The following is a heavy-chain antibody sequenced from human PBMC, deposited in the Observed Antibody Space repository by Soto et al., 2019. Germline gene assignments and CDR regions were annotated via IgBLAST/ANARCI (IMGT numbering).Heavy chain of an antibody. CDR3: ARKGIVVVPAAGQYYYYYYGMDV. D-gene: IGHD2-2*01. J-gene: IGHJ6*02. CDR2: ISAYNGNT. Sequence: QVQLVQSGAEVKKPGASVKVSCKASGYTFTSYGISWVRQAPGQGLEWMGWISAYNGNTNYAQKLQGRVTMTTDTSTSTAYMELRSLRSDDTAVYYCARKGIVVVPAAGQYYYYYYGMDVWGQGTTVTVSS. CDR1: GYTFTSYG. V-gene: IGHV1-18*01.